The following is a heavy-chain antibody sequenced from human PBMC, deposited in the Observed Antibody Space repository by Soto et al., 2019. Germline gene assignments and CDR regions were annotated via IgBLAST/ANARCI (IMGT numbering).Heavy chain of an antibody. Sequence: GESLKISCKGSGYSFTSYWISWVRQMPGKGLEWMGRIDPSDSYTNYSPSFQGHVTISADKSISTAYLQWSSLKASDTAMYYCASPLYDIFTGDSYYGMDVWGQGTTVTFSS. J-gene: IGHJ6*02. D-gene: IGHD3-9*01. CDR2: IDPSDSYT. V-gene: IGHV5-10-1*01. CDR3: ASPLYDIFTGDSYYGMDV. CDR1: GYSFTSYW.